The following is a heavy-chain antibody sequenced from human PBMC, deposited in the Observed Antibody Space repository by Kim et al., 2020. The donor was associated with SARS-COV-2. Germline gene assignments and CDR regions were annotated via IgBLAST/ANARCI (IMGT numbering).Heavy chain of an antibody. CDR2: INHSGST. CDR3: ARGKRGSGSPRFDP. Sequence: SETLSLTCAVYGGSFSGYYWSWIRQPPGKGLEWIGEINHSGSTNYNPSLKSRVTISVDTSKNQFSLKLSYVTAADTAAYYCARGKRGSGSPRFDPWGQGT. J-gene: IGHJ5*02. CDR1: GGSFSGYY. V-gene: IGHV4-34*01. D-gene: IGHD3-10*01.